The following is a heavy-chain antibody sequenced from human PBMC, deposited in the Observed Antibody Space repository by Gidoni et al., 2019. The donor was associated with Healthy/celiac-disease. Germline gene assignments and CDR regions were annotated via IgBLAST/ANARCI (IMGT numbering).Heavy chain of an antibody. V-gene: IGHV3-30*03. CDR2: ISYDGSNK. CDR3: ARYSSSYYYYYMDV. Sequence: QVQLVESGGGVVQPGRSLRLSCAASGFTFSSYGMHWVRQAPGKGLEWVAVISYDGSNKYYADSVKGRLTISRDNSKNTLYLQMNSLRAEDTAVYYCARYSSSYYYYYMDVWGKGTTVTVSS. J-gene: IGHJ6*03. D-gene: IGHD6-6*01. CDR1: GFTFSSYG.